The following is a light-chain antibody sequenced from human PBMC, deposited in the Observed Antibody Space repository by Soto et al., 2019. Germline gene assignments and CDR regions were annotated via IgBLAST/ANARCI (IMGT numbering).Light chain of an antibody. CDR3: QQYAEGPPIT. J-gene: IGKJ5*01. V-gene: IGKV3-15*01. CDR2: GAY. CDR1: QSVSSN. Sequence: EVVVTQAPATMAVSPGERATLSCRASQSVSSNLAWYQQKPCQAPRLIIYGAYTRATGFPARFSGSGSGTEFTPTISSLQSEDFAVYYCQQYAEGPPITCGQGTRLEIK.